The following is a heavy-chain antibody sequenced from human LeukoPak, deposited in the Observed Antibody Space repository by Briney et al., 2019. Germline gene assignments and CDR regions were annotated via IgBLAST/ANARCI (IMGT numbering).Heavy chain of an antibody. Sequence: SETLSLTCTVSGYSISSGYYWGWIRQPPGKGLEWIGEINHSGSTNYNPSLKSRVTISVDTSKNQFSLKLSSVTAADTAVYYCARFGSGWHYFDYWGQGTLVTVSS. V-gene: IGHV4-38-2*02. D-gene: IGHD6-19*01. CDR2: INHSGST. CDR3: ARFGSGWHYFDY. J-gene: IGHJ4*02. CDR1: GYSISSGYY.